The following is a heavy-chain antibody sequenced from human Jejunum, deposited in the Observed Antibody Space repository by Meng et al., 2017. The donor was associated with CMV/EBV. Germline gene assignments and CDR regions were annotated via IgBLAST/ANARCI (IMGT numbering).Heavy chain of an antibody. CDR1: AGSISGYY. Sequence: QGRLQESGPGLVNSSETLSLPCFVSAGSISGYYWSWIRQPAGKGLEWIGRIYTSGSTHYNPSLKSRLTMSVDLSNNQISLKLRSVTAADTAVYYCARESGSYYWFDPWGQGTLVTVSS. D-gene: IGHD1-26*01. CDR2: IYTSGST. J-gene: IGHJ5*02. CDR3: ARESGSYYWFDP. V-gene: IGHV4-4*07.